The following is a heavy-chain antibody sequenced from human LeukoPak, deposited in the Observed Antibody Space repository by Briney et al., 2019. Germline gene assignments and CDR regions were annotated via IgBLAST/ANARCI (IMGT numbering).Heavy chain of an antibody. CDR2: IHYSGST. V-gene: IGHV4-59*08. CDR1: GGSISGYY. D-gene: IGHD6-25*01. J-gene: IGHJ2*01. Sequence: PSETLSLTCTVSGGSISGYYWSWIRQPPGKGLEWIAWIHYSGSTNYNPSLKSRVTISVDTSKNQFSLKLSSVTAADTAVYYCARQGGGFWYFDLWGRGTLVTVSS. CDR3: ARQGGGFWYFDL.